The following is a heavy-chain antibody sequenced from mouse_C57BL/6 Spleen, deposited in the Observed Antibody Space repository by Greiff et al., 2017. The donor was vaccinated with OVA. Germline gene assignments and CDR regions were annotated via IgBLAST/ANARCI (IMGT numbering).Heavy chain of an antibody. V-gene: IGHV5-6*01. CDR1: GFTFSSYG. CDR2: ISSGGSYT. J-gene: IGHJ3*01. CDR3: ARHWEYDLGFAY. D-gene: IGHD2-3*01. Sequence: EVQLVESGGDLVKPGGSLKLSCAASGFTFSSYGMSWVRQTPDKRLEWVATISSGGSYTYYPDSVKGRFTISRDNAKNTLYLQMSSLKSEDTAMYYCARHWEYDLGFAYWGQGTLVTFSA.